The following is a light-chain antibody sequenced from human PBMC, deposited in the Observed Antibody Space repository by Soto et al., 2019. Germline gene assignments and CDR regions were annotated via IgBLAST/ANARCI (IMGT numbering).Light chain of an antibody. CDR2: GAS. J-gene: IGKJ1*01. Sequence: EIVLTQSPGSLSLSPGERATLSCRASQSVSSTFFAWYQQRPGQAPRLLMYGASSRATGIPERFSGSGSGTDFTLTIRRLEPEDFAVYYCQQFDSSVTFGQGTKVEIK. CDR1: QSVSSTF. V-gene: IGKV3-20*01. CDR3: QQFDSSVT.